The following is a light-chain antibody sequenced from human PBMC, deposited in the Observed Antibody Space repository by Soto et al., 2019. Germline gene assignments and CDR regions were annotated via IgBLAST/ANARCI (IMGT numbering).Light chain of an antibody. V-gene: IGKV1-5*03. J-gene: IGKJ1*01. Sequence: DIQMTQSPSTLSASVGDRVTITCRASQSISNWLAWYQQKPGKAPKLLIYKASSLESGVPSRFSGSGSGTEFTLTISSLQPDDFATYYCQHYNSPWTFGQGTKVEIK. CDR1: QSISNW. CDR3: QHYNSPWT. CDR2: KAS.